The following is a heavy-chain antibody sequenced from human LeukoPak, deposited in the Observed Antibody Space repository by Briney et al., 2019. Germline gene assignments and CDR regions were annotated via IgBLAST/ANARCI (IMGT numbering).Heavy chain of an antibody. J-gene: IGHJ4*02. D-gene: IGHD6-19*01. CDR2: IYYSGST. Sequence: SETLSLTCTVSGGSISSYYWSWIRQPPGKGLEWIGYIYYSGSTNYNPSLKSRVTISVDTSKNQFSLKLSSVTAADTAVYYCAGGQWSLYYFDYWGQGTLVTVSS. CDR3: AGGQWSLYYFDY. V-gene: IGHV4-59*01. CDR1: GGSISSYY.